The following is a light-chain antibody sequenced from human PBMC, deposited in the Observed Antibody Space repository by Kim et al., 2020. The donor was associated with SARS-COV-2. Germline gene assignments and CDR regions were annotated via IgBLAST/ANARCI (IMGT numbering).Light chain of an antibody. CDR3: MQAIHLPRT. CDR1: QSLLHSDGKTY. CDR2: GVS. Sequence: DIMMTQTPLSLSVTPGQPASISCKSSQSLLHSDGKTYLYWYLQKPGQSPHLLIYGVSSRFSGVPDRFSGSGSGTDFTLKISRVEAEDVGIYYCMQAIHLPRTFGQGTKVDIK. J-gene: IGKJ1*01. V-gene: IGKV2-29*02.